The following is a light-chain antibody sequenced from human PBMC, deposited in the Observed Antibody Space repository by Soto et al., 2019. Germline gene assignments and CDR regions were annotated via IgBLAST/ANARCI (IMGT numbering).Light chain of an antibody. CDR1: SSTIGSDY. Sequence: QSVLPQPPSASGTPGPRVIISCSGSSSTIGSDYVYWFQQLPGTAPKLLIYTNNQRPSGVPDRFSGSKSGTSASLAISGLRSEDEADYCCAAWDDSLSTWVFGGGTKLTVL. V-gene: IGLV1-47*02. J-gene: IGLJ3*02. CDR2: TNN. CDR3: AAWDDSLSTWV.